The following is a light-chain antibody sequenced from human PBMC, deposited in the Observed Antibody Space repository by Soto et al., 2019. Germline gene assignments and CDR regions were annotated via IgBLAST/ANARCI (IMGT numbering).Light chain of an antibody. J-gene: IGKJ2*01. CDR1: QTISTY. Sequence: DIQLTQSPSSLSASLGDRVTITCRASQTISTYLNWYQQKPGKPPKFLIYAASILQTGVPSRFSGGGSETDFTLTISNLQPDDFATYYCQQSDSTFVTFGQGTKLEIK. V-gene: IGKV1-39*01. CDR3: QQSDSTFVT. CDR2: AAS.